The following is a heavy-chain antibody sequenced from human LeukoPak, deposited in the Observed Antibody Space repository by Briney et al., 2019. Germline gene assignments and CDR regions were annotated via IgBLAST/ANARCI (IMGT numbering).Heavy chain of an antibody. D-gene: IGHD1-26*01. CDR3: ATGIVGSGTFDI. Sequence: GGSLRLSCAASGFTFGSYWMSWVRQAPGKGLEWVANIKQDGSEKYYVGSVKGRFTISRDNAKNSLYLPMNSLRAEDTAVYYCATGIVGSGTFDIWGRGTMVTVSS. CDR1: GFTFGSYW. V-gene: IGHV3-7*01. J-gene: IGHJ3*02. CDR2: IKQDGSEK.